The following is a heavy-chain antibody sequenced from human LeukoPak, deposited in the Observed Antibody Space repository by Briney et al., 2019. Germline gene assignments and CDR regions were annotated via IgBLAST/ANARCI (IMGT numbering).Heavy chain of an antibody. CDR2: INHSGTT. CDR1: GGSLTNYY. J-gene: IGHJ4*02. Sequence: PSETLSLTCAVYGGSLTNYYWSWVRQPPGKGLEWIGEINHSGTTNYKPSLKSRVTISRDASKNQFSLKLTSVTAADTAIYYCARGPAGRSIPIWGQGTLVTVSS. CDR3: ARGPAGRSIPI. D-gene: IGHD2-21*01. V-gene: IGHV4-34*01.